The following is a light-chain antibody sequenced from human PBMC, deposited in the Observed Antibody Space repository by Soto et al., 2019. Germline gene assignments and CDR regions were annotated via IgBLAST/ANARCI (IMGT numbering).Light chain of an antibody. V-gene: IGLV2-14*01. CDR3: ASITRSSTSV. CDR2: DVT. CDR1: SSDVGGYEY. Sequence: QSVVSQPASVSGSPGQSITISCTGTSSDVGGYEYVSWYQHQPDKAPKLIIYDVTNRPSGVSTRFSGSKSGNTASLTISGIQTEDEADYYCASITRSSTSVFGTGTKVTVL. J-gene: IGLJ1*01.